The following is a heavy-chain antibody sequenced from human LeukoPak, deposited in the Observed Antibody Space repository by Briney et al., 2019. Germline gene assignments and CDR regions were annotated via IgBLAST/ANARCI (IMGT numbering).Heavy chain of an antibody. J-gene: IGHJ3*02. CDR2: IYTSGST. CDR3: ARAYCGGDCYSEVAFDI. D-gene: IGHD2-21*02. Sequence: PSETLSLTRTVSGGSISSYYWSWIRQPAGKGLEWIGRIYTSGSTKYNPSLKSRVTISVDTPKNQFSLKLSSVTAADTAVYYCARAYCGGDCYSEVAFDIWGQGTMVTVSS. CDR1: GGSISSYY. V-gene: IGHV4-4*07.